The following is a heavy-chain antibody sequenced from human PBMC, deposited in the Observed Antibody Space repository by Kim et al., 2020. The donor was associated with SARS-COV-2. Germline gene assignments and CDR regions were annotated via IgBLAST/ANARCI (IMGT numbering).Heavy chain of an antibody. D-gene: IGHD3-10*01. J-gene: IGHJ6*02. Sequence: GGSLRLSCAASGFTFSSYWMHWVRQAPGKGLVWVSRINSDGSSTSYADSVKGRFTISRDNAKNTLYLQMNSLRAEDTAVYYCARGVESSGSYYYYYYGMDVWGQGTTVTVSS. CDR1: GFTFSSYW. CDR3: ARGVESSGSYYYYYYGMDV. V-gene: IGHV3-74*01. CDR2: INSDGSST.